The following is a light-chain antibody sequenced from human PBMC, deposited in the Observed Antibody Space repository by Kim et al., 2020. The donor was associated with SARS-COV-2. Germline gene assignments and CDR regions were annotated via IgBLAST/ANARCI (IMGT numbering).Light chain of an antibody. CDR2: KVS. CDR3: MQGTHWPLYT. J-gene: IGKJ2*01. V-gene: IGKV2-30*01. CDR1: QSLAYSDGNTY. Sequence: PASISCRSSQSLAYSDGNTYLSWFQQRPGQSPRRLIYKVSNRDSGVPDRLSGSGSDTDFTLKISRVEAEDVGVYYCMQGTHWPLYTFGQGTKLEI.